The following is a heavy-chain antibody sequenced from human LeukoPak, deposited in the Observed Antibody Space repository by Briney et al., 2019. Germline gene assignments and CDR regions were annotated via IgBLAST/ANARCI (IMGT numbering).Heavy chain of an antibody. V-gene: IGHV3-74*01. Sequence: GGSLRLSCAASGFTFSSYWMHWARQAPGKGLVWVSRINSDGSSTNYADSVKGRFTISRDNAKNTLHLQMNSLRAEDTAVYYCARGARGSGTASDYWGQGTLVTVSS. J-gene: IGHJ4*02. D-gene: IGHD3-10*01. CDR1: GFTFSSYW. CDR2: INSDGSST. CDR3: ARGARGSGTASDY.